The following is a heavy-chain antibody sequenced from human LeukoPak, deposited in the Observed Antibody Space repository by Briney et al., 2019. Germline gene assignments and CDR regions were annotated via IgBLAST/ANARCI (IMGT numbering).Heavy chain of an antibody. D-gene: IGHD2-2*02. J-gene: IGHJ4*02. CDR2: ISSSSSYI. Sequence: GGSLRLSCAASGFTFSSYSMNWVRQAPGKGLEWVSSISSSSSYIYYADSVKGRFTISRDNAKNSLYLQMNSLRAEDTAVYYCARKVRGGYCSSTSCYTSWGQGTLVTVSS. CDR3: ARKVRGGYCSSTSCYTS. CDR1: GFTFSSYS. V-gene: IGHV3-21*01.